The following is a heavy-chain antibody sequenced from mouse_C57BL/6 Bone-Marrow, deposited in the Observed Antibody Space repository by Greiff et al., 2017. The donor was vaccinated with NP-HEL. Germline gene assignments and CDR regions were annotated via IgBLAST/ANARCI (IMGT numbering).Heavy chain of an antibody. D-gene: IGHD2-1*01. CDR3: ARSYYGNYWFAY. CDR1: GYTFTSYW. Sequence: QVQLQQPGAELVRPGTSVKLSCKASGYTFTSYWMHWVKQRPGQGLEWIGVIDPSDSYTNYNQKFKGKATLTVDTSSSTAYMQLSSLTSEDSAVYYCARSYYGNYWFAYWGQGTLVTVSA. V-gene: IGHV1-59*01. J-gene: IGHJ3*01. CDR2: IDPSDSYT.